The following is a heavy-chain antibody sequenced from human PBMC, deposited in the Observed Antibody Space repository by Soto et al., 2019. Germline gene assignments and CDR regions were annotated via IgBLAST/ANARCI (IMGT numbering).Heavy chain of an antibody. Sequence: EVQLVESGGGLVQPGGSLRLSCAASGFTFSSYWMIWVRQAPGKGLEWVANINQDGSEKYYVDSVKGRFTISRDNAKNSLYLQMSSLSAEDTAVYYCSRALIGYSIKSWGQGTLFTVSS. CDR3: SRALIGYSIKS. D-gene: IGHD2-8*01. CDR1: GFTFSSYW. CDR2: INQDGSEK. V-gene: IGHV3-7*01. J-gene: IGHJ1*01.